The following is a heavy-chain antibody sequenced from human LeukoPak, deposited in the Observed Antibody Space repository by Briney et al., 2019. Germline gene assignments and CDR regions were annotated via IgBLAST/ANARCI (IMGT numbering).Heavy chain of an antibody. J-gene: IGHJ3*01. CDR3: ARRGLSGYCSATTCYDAFDL. V-gene: IGHV5-51*01. D-gene: IGHD2-15*01. Sequence: GESLKISCEASGYKFTNYWIAWVRQVPGKGLEWMGIIHPGDSDTRYSPSFQGQVNISVDKSISTAYLQWNSLKASDTAMYYCARRGLSGYCSATTCYDAFDLWGQGIMVTVSS. CDR2: IHPGDSDT. CDR1: GYKFTNYW.